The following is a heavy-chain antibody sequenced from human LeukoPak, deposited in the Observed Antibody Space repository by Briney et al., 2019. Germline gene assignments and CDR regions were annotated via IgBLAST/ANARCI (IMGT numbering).Heavy chain of an antibody. D-gene: IGHD1-26*01. CDR1: GGSINTYY. CDR2: IYYSGST. V-gene: IGHV4-59*01. J-gene: IGHJ4*02. CDR3: ARDRREDYFDY. Sequence: PSETLSLTCTVSGGSINTYYGSWVRQPPGKGLEWIGYIYYSGSTNYNPSLKSRVTISVDTSKNQFSLQLTSVTAADTAVYHCARDRREDYFDYWGQGTLVTVSS.